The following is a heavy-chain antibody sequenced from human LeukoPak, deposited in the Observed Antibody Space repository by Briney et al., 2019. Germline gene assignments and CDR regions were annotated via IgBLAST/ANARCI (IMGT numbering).Heavy chain of an antibody. V-gene: IGHV3-23*01. CDR2: ISGSGGST. CDR1: GFSFSRYS. D-gene: IGHD4-17*01. CDR3: AKQIPRVTTVTINWFDP. J-gene: IGHJ5*02. Sequence: GGSLRLSCAASGFSFSRYSLSWVRQAPGKGLEWVSAISGSGGSTYYADSVKGRFTISRDNSKNTLYLQMNSLRAEDTAVYYCAKQIPRVTTVTINWFDPWGQGTLVTVSS.